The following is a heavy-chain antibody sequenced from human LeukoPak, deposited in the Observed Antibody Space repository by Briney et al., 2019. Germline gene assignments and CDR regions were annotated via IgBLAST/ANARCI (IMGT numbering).Heavy chain of an antibody. CDR3: AKGNNDFWSGYPRLSYFDY. D-gene: IGHD3-3*01. J-gene: IGHJ4*02. Sequence: GGSLRLSCAASGFTFSNYAMNWVRQTPGKGLEWVSAIGAGGDSTYFADSVKGRFTISRDNSRNTLHLQMNSLKVEDTAVYYCAKGNNDFWSGYPRLSYFDYWGQGTLVTVSS. V-gene: IGHV3-23*01. CDR2: IGAGGDST. CDR1: GFTFSNYA.